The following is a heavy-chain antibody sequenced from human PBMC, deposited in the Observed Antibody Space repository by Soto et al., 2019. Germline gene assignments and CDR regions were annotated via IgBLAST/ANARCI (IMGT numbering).Heavy chain of an antibody. CDR3: ARGGVDVVATAAFDY. CDR2: IIPSSGTA. V-gene: IGHV1-69*01. CDR1: GGPFNNYA. J-gene: IGHJ4*02. D-gene: IGHD5-12*01. Sequence: QVQLVQSGAEVKKPGSSVKVSCKAAGGPFNNYALSRVRQAPGQGLEWMGGIIPSSGTADYAHKFQGRLAISAEESPGSTCTELSSLRSEDTALYYCARGGVDVVATAAFDYWGPGPLVTVSS.